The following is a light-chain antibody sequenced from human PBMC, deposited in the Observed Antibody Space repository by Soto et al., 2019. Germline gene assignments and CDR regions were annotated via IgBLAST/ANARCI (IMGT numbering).Light chain of an antibody. J-gene: IGKJ4*01. V-gene: IGKV1-6*01. CDR2: GAS. Sequence: AIQMTQSPSSLSASVGDGVTITCRASQGIGNDLGWYQQKPGKAPKLLIYGASSLQSGVPSRLSGSGSGTDFTLTISSMQPEDFATYYCLQDYNYPLTFGGGTKVDIK. CDR3: LQDYNYPLT. CDR1: QGIGND.